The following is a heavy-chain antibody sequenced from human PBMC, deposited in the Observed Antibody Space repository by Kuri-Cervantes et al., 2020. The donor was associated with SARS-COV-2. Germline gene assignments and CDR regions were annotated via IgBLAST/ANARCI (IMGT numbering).Heavy chain of an antibody. J-gene: IGHJ6*02. CDR2: ISSSGSTI. D-gene: IGHD2-15*01. Sequence: LSLTCAASGFTFSSYEMNWVRQAPGKGLEWVSYISSSGSTIYYADSVKGRFTISRDNAKNSLYLQINSLRAEDTAVYYCVKTLFPYRSGGSCSTPVIPRYGMDVWGQGTTVTVSS. CDR3: VKTLFPYRSGGSCSTPVIPRYGMDV. CDR1: GFTFSSYE. V-gene: IGHV3-48*03.